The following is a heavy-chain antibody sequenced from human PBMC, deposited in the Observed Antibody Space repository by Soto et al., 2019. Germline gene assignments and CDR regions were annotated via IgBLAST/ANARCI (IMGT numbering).Heavy chain of an antibody. J-gene: IGHJ6*02. CDR3: AKDMNYYDSSGYYYAPYYYYGMDV. D-gene: IGHD3-22*01. V-gene: IGHV3-30*18. CDR1: GFTFSSYG. CDR2: ISYDGSNK. Sequence: GGSLRLSCAASGFTFSSYGRHRVRQAPSKGLEWVAVISYDGSNKYYADSVKGRFTISRDNSKNTLYLQMNSLRAEDTAVYYCAKDMNYYDSSGYYYAPYYYYGMDVWGQGTTVTVSS.